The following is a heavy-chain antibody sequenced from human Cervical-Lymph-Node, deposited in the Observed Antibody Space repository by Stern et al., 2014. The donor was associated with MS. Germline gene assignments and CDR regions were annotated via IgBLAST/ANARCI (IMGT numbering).Heavy chain of an antibody. Sequence: VQLVESGGGVVQPGTSLRLSCAASGFTFSSYGMHWVRQAPGTGLGWVALAWYDGSTAYYTTSVKGRFTISRDNSKNTLSLQMNSLTAEDTAVYYCARGHIPYAYNYLFDYWGQGTLVTVSS. V-gene: IGHV3-33*01. CDR3: ARGHIPYAYNYLFDY. D-gene: IGHD5-24*01. CDR2: AWYDGSTA. J-gene: IGHJ4*02. CDR1: GFTFSSYG.